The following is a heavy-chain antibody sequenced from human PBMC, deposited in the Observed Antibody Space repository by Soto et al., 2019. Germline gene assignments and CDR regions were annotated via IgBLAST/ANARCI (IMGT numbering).Heavy chain of an antibody. CDR2: IYSGGST. D-gene: IGHD3-10*01. V-gene: IGHV3-53*01. Sequence: EVQLVESGGGLIQPAGSLRLSCAASGFTVTSKYMSWIRQAPGKGLEWVSVIYSGGSTYYADSVKGRSTISRDNATNALYLQMNSLRPEDTAVCCCARVIGAYPGEDYVDYWGQATLVTVSS. CDR3: ARVIGAYPGEDYVDY. CDR1: GFTVTSKY. J-gene: IGHJ4*02.